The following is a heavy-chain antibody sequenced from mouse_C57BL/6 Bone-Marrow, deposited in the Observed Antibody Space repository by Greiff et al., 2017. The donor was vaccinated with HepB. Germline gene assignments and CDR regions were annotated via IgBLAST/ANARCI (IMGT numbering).Heavy chain of an antibody. Sequence: VKLMESGPGLVAPSQRLSITCTVSGFSLTSYGVHWVRQPPGKGLEWLVVIWSDGSTTYNSALKSRLSISKDNSKSQVFLKMNSLQTDDTAMYYCARHSSGYYYFDYWGQGTTLTVSS. J-gene: IGHJ2*01. V-gene: IGHV2-6-1*01. D-gene: IGHD3-2*02. CDR1: GFSLTSYG. CDR3: ARHSSGYYYFDY. CDR2: IWSDGST.